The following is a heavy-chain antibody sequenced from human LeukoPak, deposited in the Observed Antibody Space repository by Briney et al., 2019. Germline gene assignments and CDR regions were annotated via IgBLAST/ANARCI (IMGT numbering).Heavy chain of an antibody. CDR1: GFTFSSYS. CDR3: ARGTKRVRGHYYYMDV. Sequence: GGSLRLSCAASGFTFSSYSMNWVRQAPGKGLEWVSYISSSGSTIYYADSVKGRFTISRDNAKNSLYLQMNSLRAEDTAVYYCARGTKRVRGHYYYMDVWGKGTTVTISS. V-gene: IGHV3-48*04. J-gene: IGHJ6*03. CDR2: ISSSGSTI. D-gene: IGHD3-10*01.